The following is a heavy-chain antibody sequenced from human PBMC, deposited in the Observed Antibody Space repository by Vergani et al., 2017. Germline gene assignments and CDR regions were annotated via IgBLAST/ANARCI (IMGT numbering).Heavy chain of an antibody. Sequence: EVQLLESGGGLVQSGGSLRLSCVASRFTFSSYAMSWVRQAPGKGLEWVSGISGRRGDDTYYADSVKGRFTISRDNSKNTLYLQMNSLRAEDTAVYYCARVAYGDLYYFDYWGQGTLVTVSS. V-gene: IGHV3-23*01. CDR1: RFTFSSYA. D-gene: IGHD4-17*01. CDR3: ARVAYGDLYYFDY. CDR2: ISGRRGDDT. J-gene: IGHJ4*02.